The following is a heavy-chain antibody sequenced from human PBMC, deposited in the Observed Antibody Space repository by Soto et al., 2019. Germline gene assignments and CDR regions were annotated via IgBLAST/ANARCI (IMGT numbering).Heavy chain of an antibody. J-gene: IGHJ4*02. CDR2: ISGRDGAT. CDR3: AKRFSDISGYVEY. V-gene: IGHV3-23*01. D-gene: IGHD3-22*01. CDR1: GFTLSKFA. Sequence: VGSLRLSCAASGFTLSKFAMSWIRQAPGKGLAWVSTISGRDGATYYTDSVEGRFTVSRDTSKNTLYLQMKSLRVEDTAVYYCAKRFSDISGYVEYWGQGTLVTVSS.